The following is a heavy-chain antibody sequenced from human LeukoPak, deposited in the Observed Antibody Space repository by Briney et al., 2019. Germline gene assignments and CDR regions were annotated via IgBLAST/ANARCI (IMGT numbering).Heavy chain of an antibody. CDR2: IYYSGST. V-gene: IGHV4-59*01. CDR3: ARESGYSYGLGY. D-gene: IGHD5-18*01. CDR1: GGSISSYY. J-gene: IGHJ4*02. Sequence: SETLSLTCTVSGGSISSYYWSWIRQPPGEGLEWIGYIYYSGSTNYNPSLKSRVTISVDTSKNQFSLKLSSVTAADTAVYYCARESGYSYGLGYWGQGTLVTVSS.